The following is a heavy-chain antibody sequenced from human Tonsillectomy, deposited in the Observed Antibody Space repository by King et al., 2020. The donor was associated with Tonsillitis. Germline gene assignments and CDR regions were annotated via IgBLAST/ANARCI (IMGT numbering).Heavy chain of an antibody. CDR2: IKSKTDGGTT. CDR1: GFTFSNAW. J-gene: IGHJ4*02. CDR3: TKILWFGELSHLRFDY. Sequence: VQLVESGGGLVKPGGSLRLSCAASGFTFSNAWMSWVRQAPGKGLEWVGRIKSKTDGGTTDYTAPVKGRFTISRDDSKNTLSLQMNSLKTEDTAVYYCTKILWFGELSHLRFDYWGQGTLVTVSS. V-gene: IGHV3-15*01. D-gene: IGHD3-10*01.